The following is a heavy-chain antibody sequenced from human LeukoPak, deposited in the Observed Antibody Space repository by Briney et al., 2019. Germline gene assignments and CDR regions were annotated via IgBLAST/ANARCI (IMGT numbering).Heavy chain of an antibody. Sequence: GGSLRLSCAASGFTFSSYWMSWVRQAPGKGLEWVANIKQDGSEKYYVDSVKGRFTISRDNAKNSLYLQMNSLRAEDTALYYCAKDIIRSGSGVYYYGMDVWGQGTTVTVSS. CDR3: AKDIIRSGSGVYYYGMDV. CDR1: GFTFSSYW. D-gene: IGHD3-3*01. J-gene: IGHJ6*02. V-gene: IGHV3-7*03. CDR2: IKQDGSEK.